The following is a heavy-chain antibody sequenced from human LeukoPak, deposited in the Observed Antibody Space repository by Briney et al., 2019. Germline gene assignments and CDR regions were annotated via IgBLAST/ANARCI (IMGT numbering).Heavy chain of an antibody. Sequence: ASVKVSCKASGYTFTSYDINWVRQATGQGLEWMGWMNPNSGNTGYAQKFQGRVTMTRNTSISTAYMELSSLRSEDTAVYYCARRGEVLRYFDWPDAFDIWGQGTMVTVSS. D-gene: IGHD3-9*01. CDR1: GYTFTSYD. J-gene: IGHJ3*02. CDR2: MNPNSGNT. V-gene: IGHV1-8*01. CDR3: ARRGEVLRYFDWPDAFDI.